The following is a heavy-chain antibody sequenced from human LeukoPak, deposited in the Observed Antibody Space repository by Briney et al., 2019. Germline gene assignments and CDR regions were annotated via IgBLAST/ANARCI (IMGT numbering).Heavy chain of an antibody. CDR3: ARGGMRDALWQGNYFDY. J-gene: IGHJ4*02. Sequence: ASVKVSCKASGYTFTSYDINWVRQATGQGLEWMGWMNPNSGNTGYAQKFQGRVTITRNTSISTAYMELSSLRSEDTAVYYCARGGMRDALWQGNYFDYWGQGSLVTVSS. D-gene: IGHD5-24*01. V-gene: IGHV1-8*03. CDR2: MNPNSGNT. CDR1: GYTFTSYD.